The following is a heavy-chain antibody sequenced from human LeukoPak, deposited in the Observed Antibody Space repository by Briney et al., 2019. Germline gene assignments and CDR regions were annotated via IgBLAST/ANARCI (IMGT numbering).Heavy chain of an antibody. CDR1: GYTFTSYG. CDR3: AREVGGYYDSSGYLGIDY. V-gene: IGHV1-18*01. J-gene: IGHJ4*02. Sequence: VASVKVSCKASGYTFTSYGISWVRQAPGQGLEWMGWISAYNGNTNYAQKLQGRVTMTTDTSTSTAYMELRSPRSDDTAVYYCAREVGGYYDSSGYLGIDYWGQGTLVTVSS. D-gene: IGHD3-22*01. CDR2: ISAYNGNT.